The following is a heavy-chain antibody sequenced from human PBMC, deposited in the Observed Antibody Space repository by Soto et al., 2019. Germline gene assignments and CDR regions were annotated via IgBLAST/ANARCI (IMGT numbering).Heavy chain of an antibody. CDR3: ARGRVNFDY. CDR2: INHSGST. CDR1: GASFTGYY. Sequence: TLSLTCAVSGASFTGYYWSWIRQPPGKGLEWIGEINHSGSTNYNPSLKSRLTMSVDTSKNHFSLKLSSVTAADTAVYYCARGRVNFDYWGQGTLVTVSS. V-gene: IGHV4-34*01. D-gene: IGHD3-10*01. J-gene: IGHJ4*02.